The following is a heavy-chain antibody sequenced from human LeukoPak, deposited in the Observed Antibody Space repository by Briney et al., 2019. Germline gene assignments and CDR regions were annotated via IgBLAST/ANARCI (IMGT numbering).Heavy chain of an antibody. CDR1: GFTFSSYS. Sequence: GGSLRLSCAASGFTFSSYSMNWVRQAPGKGLEWVSSISSSSSYIYYADSVKGRFTISRDNAKNSLHLQMNSLRAEDTAVYYCARRRPSTQPNSRYFDWFGMDVWGQGTTVTVSS. J-gene: IGHJ6*02. V-gene: IGHV3-21*06. CDR2: ISSSSSYI. D-gene: IGHD3-9*01. CDR3: ARRRPSTQPNSRYFDWFGMDV.